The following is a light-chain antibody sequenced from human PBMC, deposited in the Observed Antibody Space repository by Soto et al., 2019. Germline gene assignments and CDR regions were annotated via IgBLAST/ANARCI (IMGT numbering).Light chain of an antibody. V-gene: IGLV2-23*02. CDR1: NSVVGSYNL. J-gene: IGLJ1*01. Sequence: QSVLTQPASVSGSPGQSITISCTGTNSVVGSYNLVSWYQQHPGKALKVMIYEVSKRPSGVSNRFSGSKSGNTASLTISGLQAEDEADYYCCSHAGSSTYVFGTGTKVTVL. CDR3: CSHAGSSTYV. CDR2: EVS.